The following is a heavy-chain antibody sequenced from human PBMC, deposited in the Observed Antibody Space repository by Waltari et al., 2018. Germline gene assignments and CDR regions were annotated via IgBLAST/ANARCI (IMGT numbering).Heavy chain of an antibody. V-gene: IGHV3-48*01. Sequence: EVQLVESGGGLVQPGGSLRLSCAASGFTFSSYSMHWVRQAPGKGLEWVSYISSSSSTIYYADSVKGRFTISRDNAKNSLYLQMNSLRAEDTAVYYCARMFAYNWNDGFADYWGQGTLVTVSS. J-gene: IGHJ4*02. CDR1: GFTFSSYS. CDR3: ARMFAYNWNDGFADY. CDR2: ISSSSSTI. D-gene: IGHD1-20*01.